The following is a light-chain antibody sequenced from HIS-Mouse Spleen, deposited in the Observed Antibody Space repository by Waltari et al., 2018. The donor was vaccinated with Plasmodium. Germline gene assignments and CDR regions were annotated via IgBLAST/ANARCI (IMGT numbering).Light chain of an antibody. J-gene: IGLJ1*01. CDR2: KDS. CDR3: QSADSSGTYV. CDR1: ALPKPY. Sequence: SYELTQPPSVSVSPGQTARITCSGDALPKPYAYWYQQKPGQAPVLVIYKDSERPSGIPELFSGSSSGTTVTLTISGVQAEDEADYYCQSADSSGTYVFGTGTKVTVL. V-gene: IGLV3-25*03.